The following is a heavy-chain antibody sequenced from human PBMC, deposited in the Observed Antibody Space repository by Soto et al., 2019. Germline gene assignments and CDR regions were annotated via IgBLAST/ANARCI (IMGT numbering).Heavy chain of an antibody. Sequence: QVLLQESGPGLMKPSQTLSLTCTVSGLTISSASYYWSWIRQHLGKGLEWVGNIYYNGSTYYSPSLKSRVTLWVDTSKNQFSLRLASVTAADTAVYYCARYRISGSWSKFDYWGQGTLVTVSS. CDR2: IYYNGST. D-gene: IGHD6-13*01. J-gene: IGHJ4*02. CDR3: ARYRISGSWSKFDY. CDR1: GLTISSASYY. V-gene: IGHV4-31*03.